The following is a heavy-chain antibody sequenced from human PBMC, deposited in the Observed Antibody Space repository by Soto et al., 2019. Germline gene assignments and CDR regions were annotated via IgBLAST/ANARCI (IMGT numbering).Heavy chain of an antibody. CDR2: ISSSGSTI. D-gene: IGHD3-22*01. J-gene: IGHJ4*02. CDR3: ARDLRDSIGYYPFDY. CDR1: GFTFSSYS. V-gene: IGHV3-48*01. Sequence: GGSLRLSCAASGFTFSSYSVNWVRQAPGKGLEWVSYISSSGSTIYYADSVKGRFTISRDNAKNSLYLQMNSLRAEDTAVYYCARDLRDSIGYYPFDYWGQGTLVTVSS.